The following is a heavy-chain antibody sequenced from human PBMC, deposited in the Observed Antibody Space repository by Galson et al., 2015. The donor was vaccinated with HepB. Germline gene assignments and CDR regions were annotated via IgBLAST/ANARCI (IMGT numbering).Heavy chain of an antibody. D-gene: IGHD2-15*01. CDR3: AKEGSMFSYCCGMDV. J-gene: IGHJ6*02. Sequence: SLRLSCATSGFIFSNFGLHWVRQAPGKGLEWVALISHDGSAEYYADSVKGRFTISRDNAKNTLYLQLTSLRVDDTAVYYCAKEGSMFSYCCGMDVWGQGSTVTVSS. CDR1: GFIFSNFG. V-gene: IGHV3-30*18. CDR2: ISHDGSAE.